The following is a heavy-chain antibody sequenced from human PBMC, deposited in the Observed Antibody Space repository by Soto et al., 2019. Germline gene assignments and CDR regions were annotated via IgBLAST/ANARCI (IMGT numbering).Heavy chain of an antibody. CDR3: ARGRSFSYDSTPPPMFDP. D-gene: IGHD3-10*01. J-gene: IGHJ5*02. CDR2: IGTLSDT. Sequence: PWCSLRISCAGSGYTFYTFDIHWVRQDPGKGLEWVSGIGTLSDTFYAASVQGRFTISRQNAKNSVYLQMNSLRAGDTAFYYCARGRSFSYDSTPPPMFDPWGQGTLVTVS. V-gene: IGHV3-13*01. CDR1: GYTFYTFD.